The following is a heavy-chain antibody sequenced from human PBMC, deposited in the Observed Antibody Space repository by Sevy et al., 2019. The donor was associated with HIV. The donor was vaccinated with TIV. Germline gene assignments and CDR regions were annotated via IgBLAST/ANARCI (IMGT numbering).Heavy chain of an antibody. CDR2: IYSGGTT. J-gene: IGHJ6*02. Sequence: GGSLRLSCAASGFTVSSDYMTWVRQAPGKGLEWVSVIYSGGTTYYTDSVKGRFTISRDNSKNTVYLQMNSLRAEDTAVYYCAGGSSSTWQAGYYGMAVWGQGTTVTVSS. D-gene: IGHD6-13*01. CDR3: AGGSSSTWQAGYYGMAV. CDR1: GFTVSSDY. V-gene: IGHV3-66*01.